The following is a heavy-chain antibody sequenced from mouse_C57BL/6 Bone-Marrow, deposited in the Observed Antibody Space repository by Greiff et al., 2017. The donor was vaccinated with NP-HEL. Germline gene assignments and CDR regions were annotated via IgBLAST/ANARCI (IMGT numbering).Heavy chain of an antibody. Sequence: EVHLVESGGGLVQPGGSLKLSCAASGFTFSDYYMYWVRQTPEKRLEWVAYISNGGGSTYYPDTVKGRFTISRDNAKNTLYLQMSRLKSEDTAMYYCARHARSSYGYFDVWGTGTTVTVSS. CDR1: GFTFSDYY. D-gene: IGHD1-1*01. V-gene: IGHV5-12*01. CDR2: ISNGGGST. J-gene: IGHJ1*03. CDR3: ARHARSSYGYFDV.